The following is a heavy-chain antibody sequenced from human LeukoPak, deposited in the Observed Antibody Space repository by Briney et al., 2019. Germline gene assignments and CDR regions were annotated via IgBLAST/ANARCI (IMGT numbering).Heavy chain of an antibody. Sequence: GGSLRLSCAASGFTFSSYAMSWVRQAPGKGLEWVSAISGSGGSTYYADSVKGRFTISRDNSKNTLYLQMNSLRAEDTAVYYCAKDNRRHYTSGPNPDSLHWGQGALVTVSS. CDR2: ISGSGGST. CDR3: AKDNRRHYTSGPNPDSLH. J-gene: IGHJ4*02. V-gene: IGHV3-23*01. D-gene: IGHD6-19*01. CDR1: GFTFSSYA.